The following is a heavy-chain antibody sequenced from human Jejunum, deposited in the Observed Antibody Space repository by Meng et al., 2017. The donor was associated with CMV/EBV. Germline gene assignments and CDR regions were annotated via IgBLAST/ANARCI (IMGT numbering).Heavy chain of an antibody. J-gene: IGHJ5*02. D-gene: IGHD3/OR15-3a*01. CDR1: GSISSGDYC. CDR3: ARDGSEMWTGYSGFNP. CDR2: IFYSGRT. Sequence: GSISSGDYCWSWIRQSPGEGLELIGYIFYSGRTYYNPSFESRATIPVDTSTNQFSLKLTSVTAADTAVYYCARDGSEMWTGYSGFNPWGQGVLVTVSS. V-gene: IGHV4-30-4*08.